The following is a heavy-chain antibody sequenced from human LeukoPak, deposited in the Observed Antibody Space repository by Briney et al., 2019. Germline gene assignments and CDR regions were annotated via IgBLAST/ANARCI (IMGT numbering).Heavy chain of an antibody. Sequence: PSETLSLTCAVYGGSFSGYYWSWIRQPPGKGLEWIGEINHSGSTSYNPSLKSRVTISVDTSKNQFSLELSSVTAADTAVYYCARGNYIDYWGQGTLVTVSS. CDR3: ARGNYIDY. CDR1: GGSFSGYY. J-gene: IGHJ4*02. CDR2: INHSGST. V-gene: IGHV4-34*01.